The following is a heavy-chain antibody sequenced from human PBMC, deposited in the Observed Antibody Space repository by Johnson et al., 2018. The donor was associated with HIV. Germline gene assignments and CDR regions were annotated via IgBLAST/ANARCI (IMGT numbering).Heavy chain of an antibody. CDR2: IKQDGSEK. Sequence: VQLVESGGGVVRPGGSLRLSCVASGFTFSLYWMTWVRQAPGKGLEWVANIKQDGSEKYYVDSVKGRFTIFRDNAKNSLYLQMNSLRTEDTAVYYCARDAERSSDYPPDAFDIWGQGTMVTVSS. CDR3: ARDAERSSDYPPDAFDI. D-gene: IGHD3-22*01. J-gene: IGHJ3*02. CDR1: GFTFSLYW. V-gene: IGHV3-7*05.